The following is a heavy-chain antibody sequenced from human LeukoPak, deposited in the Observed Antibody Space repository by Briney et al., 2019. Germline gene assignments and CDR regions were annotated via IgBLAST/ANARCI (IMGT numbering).Heavy chain of an antibody. Sequence: PGGSLRLSCAASGFTFDNYAMHWVRQAPGKGLEWVAVIWYDGSNKYYADSVKGRFTISRDNSKNTLYLQMNSLRAEDTAVYYCAREKVATTRGYFDYWGQGTLVTVSS. CDR1: GFTFDNYA. V-gene: IGHV3-33*08. J-gene: IGHJ4*02. D-gene: IGHD5-12*01. CDR3: AREKVATTRGYFDY. CDR2: IWYDGSNK.